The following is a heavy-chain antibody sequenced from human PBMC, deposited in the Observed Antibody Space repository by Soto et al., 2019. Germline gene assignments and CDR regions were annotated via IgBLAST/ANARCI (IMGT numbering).Heavy chain of an antibody. CDR2: INPAGGTT. J-gene: IGHJ4*02. CDR1: GYSFTSTY. D-gene: IGHD2-21*02. V-gene: IGHV1-46*01. Sequence: QVQLVQSGAEVKKPGASVRISCRASGYSFTSTYVHWVRQAPGQGPEWMGIINPAGGTTYYAQKFQGRLTITSDTSTDTVFMALNDLTSEDKAVYFCALKVVTYYDNWGQGTLITVSS. CDR3: ALKVVTYYDN.